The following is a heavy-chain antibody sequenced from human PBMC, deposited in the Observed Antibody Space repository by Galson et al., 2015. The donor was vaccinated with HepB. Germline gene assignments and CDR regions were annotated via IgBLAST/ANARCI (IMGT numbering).Heavy chain of an antibody. J-gene: IGHJ5*02. Sequence: QSGAEVKKPGASVKVSCKASGYTFTSYGISWVRQAPGQGLEWMGWISTYNGNTNYAQKLQGRVTMTTDTSTSTAYMELRSLKSDDTAVYYCARQSFDITMVRGVMFDPWGQGTLVTVSS. CDR2: ISTYNGNT. CDR3: ARQSFDITMVRGVMFDP. D-gene: IGHD3-10*01. CDR1: GYTFTSYG. V-gene: IGHV1-18*01.